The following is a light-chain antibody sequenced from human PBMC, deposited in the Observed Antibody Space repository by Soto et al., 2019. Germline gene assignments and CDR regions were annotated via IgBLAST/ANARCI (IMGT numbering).Light chain of an antibody. J-gene: IGKJ2*01. CDR2: RAS. V-gene: IGKV3-20*01. CDR1: QSVSSSY. Sequence: EIVLTQSPGTLSLSPGERATLSCRASQSVSSSYLAWYQQKPGHAPRLLIYRASSRATGIPDRFSGSGSGTDFTLTISRLEPEDFALYYCQHLGGSPPRYTFGQGTKLEI. CDR3: QHLGGSPPRYT.